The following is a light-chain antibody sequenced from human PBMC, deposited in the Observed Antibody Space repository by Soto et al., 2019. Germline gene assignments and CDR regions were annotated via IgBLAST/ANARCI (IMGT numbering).Light chain of an antibody. CDR1: QSVSSN. CDR2: GAS. CDR3: QQYNNWPTT. V-gene: IGKV3-15*01. Sequence: EIVMTQSPATLSVSPGERATLSCRASQSVSSNLAWYRQKPGQAPGLLIYGASTRATGIPARFSGSGSGTEFTLTISSLQSEDFAVYYCQQYNNWPTTFGQGTKVDIK. J-gene: IGKJ1*01.